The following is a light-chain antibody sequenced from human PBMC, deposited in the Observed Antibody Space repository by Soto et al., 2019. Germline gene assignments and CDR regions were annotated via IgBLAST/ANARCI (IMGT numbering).Light chain of an antibody. J-gene: IGLJ2*01. V-gene: IGLV2-8*01. CDR2: EVS. CDR1: SSDVGGYNY. CDR3: SSYAGSNNVV. Sequence: QSALSQPPSASGSPGQSVTISCTGTSSDVGGYNYVSWYQQHPGKAPKLMIYEVSKRPSGVPDRFSDSKSGNTASLTVSGLQAEDDSDYYCSSYAGSNNVVFGGGTKLTVL.